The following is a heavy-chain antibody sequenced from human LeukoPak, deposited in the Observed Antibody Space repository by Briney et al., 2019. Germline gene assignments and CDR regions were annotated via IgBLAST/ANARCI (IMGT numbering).Heavy chain of an antibody. CDR3: ARAYYYDSSGYYLGAFDI. Sequence: ASVKVSCKASGYTFTSYGISWVRQAPGQGLEWMGWISAYNGNTNYAQKLQGRVTMTTDTSTSTAYMELRSLRSDDTAVYYCARAYYYDSSGYYLGAFDIWGQGTMVTVSS. J-gene: IGHJ3*02. D-gene: IGHD3-22*01. CDR1: GYTFTSYG. V-gene: IGHV1-18*01. CDR2: ISAYNGNT.